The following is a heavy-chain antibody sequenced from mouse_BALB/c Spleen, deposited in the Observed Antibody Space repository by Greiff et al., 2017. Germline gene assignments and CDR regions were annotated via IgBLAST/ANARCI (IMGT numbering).Heavy chain of an antibody. D-gene: IGHD1-2*01. V-gene: IGHV2-9*02. CDR1: GFSLTSYG. CDR3: ARGEYYGRFAY. J-gene: IGHJ3*01. CDR2: IWAGGST. Sequence: VMLVESGPGLVAPSQSLSITCTVSGFSLTSYGVHWVRQPPGKGLEWLGVIWAGGSTNYNSALMSRLSISKDNSKSQVFLKMNSLQTDDTAMYYCARGEYYGRFAYWGQGTLVTVSA.